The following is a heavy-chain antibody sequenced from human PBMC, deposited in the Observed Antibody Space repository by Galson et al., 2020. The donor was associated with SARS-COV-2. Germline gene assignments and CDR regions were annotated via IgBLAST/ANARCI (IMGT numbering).Heavy chain of an antibody. CDR1: GNYLTNYW. CDR2: IFVGDSHA. Sequence: KVSCKGSGNYLTNYWIGWVRQMPGKGLEMMGIIFVGDSHAIYSPSLQGQVTISADKSINTAYLQWSSLRASDTAIYYCARRFSSGSPSSYFFDPWGQGTLVTVSS. V-gene: IGHV5-51*01. CDR3: ARRFSSGSPSSYFFDP. D-gene: IGHD3-10*01. J-gene: IGHJ5*02.